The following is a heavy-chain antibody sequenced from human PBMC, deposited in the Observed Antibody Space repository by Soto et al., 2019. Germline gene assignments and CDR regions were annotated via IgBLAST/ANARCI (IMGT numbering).Heavy chain of an antibody. CDR2: ISGSGGST. J-gene: IGHJ4*02. V-gene: IGHV3-23*01. CDR3: AKGESKPDIVVVPAANGFDY. Sequence: GGSLRLSCAASGFTFSSYAMSWVRQAPGKGLEWVSAISGSGGSTYYADSVKGRFTISRDNSKNTLYLQMNSLRAEDTAVYYCAKGESKPDIVVVPAANGFDYWGQGTLVTVSS. D-gene: IGHD2-2*01. CDR1: GFTFSSYA.